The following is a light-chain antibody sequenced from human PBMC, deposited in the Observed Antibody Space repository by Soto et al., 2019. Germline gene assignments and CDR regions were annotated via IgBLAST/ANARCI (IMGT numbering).Light chain of an antibody. Sequence: IQMTQSPYSLSTSIGDRVTITCRASHGINSCLNWYRQKPCKAPKLLIYSASNLQSGVPSRFSGSGSGTDFTLTISVLQSDGIATYYWQQGVRPPPFGQGTRLEI. V-gene: IGKV1-39*01. CDR1: HGINSC. CDR3: QQGVRPPP. J-gene: IGKJ5*01. CDR2: SAS.